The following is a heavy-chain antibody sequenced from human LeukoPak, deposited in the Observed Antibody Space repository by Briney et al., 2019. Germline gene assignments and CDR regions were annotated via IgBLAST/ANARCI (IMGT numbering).Heavy chain of an antibody. Sequence: SETLSLTCTVSGVSITINYWWSWVRQSPGKGLEWIGEIHHSGSTTYNPSLKSRVTMPLDKSRNQISLKLRSVTAADTAVYYCATPTYFDILSGGWGRGTLVTVSS. J-gene: IGHJ4*02. V-gene: IGHV4-4*02. CDR2: IHHSGST. D-gene: IGHD3-9*01. CDR1: GVSITINYW. CDR3: ATPTYFDILSGG.